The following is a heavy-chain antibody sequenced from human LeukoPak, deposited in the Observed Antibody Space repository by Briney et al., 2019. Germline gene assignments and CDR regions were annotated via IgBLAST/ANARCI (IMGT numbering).Heavy chain of an antibody. Sequence: SETLSLTCAVSGYSISSGYYWGWIRQPPGRGLEWIGSIYHSGSTYYNPSLKSRVTISVDTSKNKFSLKLSSVTAADTAVYYCARDGLASSSLFSWFDPWGQGTLVTVS. V-gene: IGHV4-38-2*02. D-gene: IGHD6-6*01. J-gene: IGHJ5*02. CDR2: IYHSGST. CDR1: GYSISSGYY. CDR3: ARDGLASSSLFSWFDP.